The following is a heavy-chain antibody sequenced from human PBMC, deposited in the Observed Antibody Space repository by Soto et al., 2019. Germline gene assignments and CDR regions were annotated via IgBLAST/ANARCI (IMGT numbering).Heavy chain of an antibody. CDR1: GFSLSTSGVG. Sequence: QITLKESGPTLVKPTQTLTLTCTFSGFSLSTSGVGVGWIRQPPGKALEWLALIYWNDDKRYSPSLKSRLTSAKDTSKNQVVLNMPTMDPVDPATYFCARRPRYSNYVDYWGQGTLVTVSS. J-gene: IGHJ4*02. V-gene: IGHV2-5*01. D-gene: IGHD4-4*01. CDR3: ARRPRYSNYVDY. CDR2: IYWNDDK.